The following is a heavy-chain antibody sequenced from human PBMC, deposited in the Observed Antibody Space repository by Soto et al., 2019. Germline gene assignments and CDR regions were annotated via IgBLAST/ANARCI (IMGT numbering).Heavy chain of an antibody. CDR3: ARGVGDSSAPYYGMDV. CDR1: GGTFSSYA. V-gene: IGHV1-69*01. CDR2: TIPIFGTA. D-gene: IGHD3-10*01. Sequence: QVQLVQSGAEVKKPGSSVKVSCKASGGTFSSYAISWVRQAPGQGLEWMGGTIPIFGTANYAQKLQGRVTIPADESTSTAYMELSSLRSEDTAVYYCARGVGDSSAPYYGMDVWGQGTTVTVSS. J-gene: IGHJ6*02.